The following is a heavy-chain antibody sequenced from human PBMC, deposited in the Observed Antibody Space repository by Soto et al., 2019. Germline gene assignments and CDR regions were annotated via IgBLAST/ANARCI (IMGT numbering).Heavy chain of an antibody. CDR3: ARGGGSSDV. D-gene: IGHD2-2*01. Sequence: PDTLSLTCTVSGGSISSYYWSWIRQPPGKGLEWIGNINYSGSTNCNPSLKSRVTISVDTSTNRLSLKLSSVTAADTAVYYCARGGGSSDVWGQGPLVT. CDR1: GGSISSYY. V-gene: IGHV4-59*01. J-gene: IGHJ4*02. CDR2: INYSGST.